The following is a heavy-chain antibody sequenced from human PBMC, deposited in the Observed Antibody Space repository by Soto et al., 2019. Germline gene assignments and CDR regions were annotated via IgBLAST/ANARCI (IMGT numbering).Heavy chain of an antibody. D-gene: IGHD2-21*02. V-gene: IGHV1-18*01. CDR1: GYTFRNYI. Sequence: QVQLVQSAGEVKKPGASAIVSCQASGYTFRNYIIAWLRQAPGQGLEWMGWISPYNGNTNYARQFRGRATLTTDTPTSADYLELRNLGADDAATYYCARYCAGNACYSRHYYAMDVWGQGTTVSVSS. J-gene: IGHJ6*02. CDR3: ARYCAGNACYSRHYYAMDV. CDR2: ISPYNGNT.